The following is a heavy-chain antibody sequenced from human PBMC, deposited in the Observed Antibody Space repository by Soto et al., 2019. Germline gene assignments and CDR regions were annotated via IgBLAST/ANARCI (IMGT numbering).Heavy chain of an antibody. CDR2: ISGSGGST. Sequence: GGSLRLSCAASGFTFSSYAMSWVRQAPGKGLEWVSAISGSGGSTYYADSVKGRFTISRDNSKNTLYLQMNSLRAEGTAVYYCAKDRLEWLLYHYYYMDVWGKGTTVTVSS. CDR3: AKDRLEWLLYHYYYMDV. V-gene: IGHV3-23*01. D-gene: IGHD3-3*01. J-gene: IGHJ6*03. CDR1: GFTFSSYA.